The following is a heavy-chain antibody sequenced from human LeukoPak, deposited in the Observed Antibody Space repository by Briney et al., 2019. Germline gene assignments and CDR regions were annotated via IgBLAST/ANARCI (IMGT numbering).Heavy chain of an antibody. CDR2: INPNSGGT. V-gene: IGHV1-2*06. Sequence: ASVKVSCKASGYTFTGYYMHWVRQAPGQGLEWMGRINPNSGGTNYAQKFQGRVTMTRDTSISTAYMELSRLRSDDTAVYYCARRPPYCSVGSCYSGAGGPSGYWGQGTLVTVSS. CDR1: GYTFTGYY. J-gene: IGHJ4*02. D-gene: IGHD2-15*01. CDR3: ARRPPYCSVGSCYSGAGGPSGY.